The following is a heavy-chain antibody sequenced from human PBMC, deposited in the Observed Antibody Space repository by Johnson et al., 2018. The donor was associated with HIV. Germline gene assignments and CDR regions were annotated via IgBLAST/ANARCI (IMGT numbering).Heavy chain of an antibody. CDR3: ARGIAVSNWVDI. J-gene: IGHJ3*02. CDR2: ISSSGGTK. CDR1: GFSFSDYY. D-gene: IGHD6-19*01. Sequence: QVQLVESGGGVVQPGRSLRLSCAASGFSFSDYYMTWIRQAPGQGLEWVSYISSSGGTKYYADSLKGRFTISRDNAKNSLYLQMNSLRAEDTAVYYCARGIAVSNWVDIWGQGTMVTVSS. V-gene: IGHV3-11*04.